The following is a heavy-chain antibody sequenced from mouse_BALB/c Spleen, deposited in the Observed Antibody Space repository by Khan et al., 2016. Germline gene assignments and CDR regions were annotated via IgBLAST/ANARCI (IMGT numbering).Heavy chain of an antibody. CDR2: IHYSGPT. CDR1: GSSITSGYS. CDR3: ARHRDWDFDV. V-gene: IGHV3-1*02. J-gene: IGHJ1*01. Sequence: EVKLLESGPDLVKPSQSLSLTCTVTGSSITSGYSWHWIRQFPGNNLEWLGYIHYSGPTNYNPSLKSRISIPRDTSKNQFFLQLNSVTTEDTATDYCARHRDWDFDVWGAGTTVTVSS.